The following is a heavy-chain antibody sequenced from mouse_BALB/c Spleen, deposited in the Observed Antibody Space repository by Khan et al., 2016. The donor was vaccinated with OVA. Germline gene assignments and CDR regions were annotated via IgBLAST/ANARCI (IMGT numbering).Heavy chain of an antibody. V-gene: IGHV1S136*01. D-gene: IGHD1-1*01. CDR3: ARYASSPYYAMDY. Sequence: VQLQQSGPELVKPGASVKMSCMASGYTFTNYVMHWVKQKPGQGLEWIGYINPYNDGTKYNEKFKGKATLTSDKSSSTAYMELSSLTSEDSAVDYCARYASSPYYAMDYWGQGTSVTVSS. CDR1: GYTFTNYV. CDR2: INPYNDGT. J-gene: IGHJ4*01.